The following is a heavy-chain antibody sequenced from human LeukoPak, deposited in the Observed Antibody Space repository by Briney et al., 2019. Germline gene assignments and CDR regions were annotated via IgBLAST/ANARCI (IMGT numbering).Heavy chain of an antibody. V-gene: IGHV3-53*01. D-gene: IGHD3-22*01. CDR3: ARERASSGYDY. Sequence: PGGSLRLSCAASGFTVSSNYMSWVRQAPGKGLEGGSVSYSGGSTYYADSVKGRFTISRDNSKNTLYLQMNSLRAEDTAVYYCARERASSGYDYWGQGTLVTVSS. CDR2: SYSGGST. CDR1: GFTVSSNY. J-gene: IGHJ4*02.